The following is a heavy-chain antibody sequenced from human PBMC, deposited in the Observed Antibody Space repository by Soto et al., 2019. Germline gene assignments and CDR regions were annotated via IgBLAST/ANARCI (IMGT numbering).Heavy chain of an antibody. V-gene: IGHV3-53*01. CDR2: LYDVDGT. CDR3: ASWLERENAYDI. Sequence: GGSLRLSCAALGLTVRGKKYITWVRQAPGKGLEWVSALYDVDGTYYADSAKVRFTISRDNSNNIIYLQMNSLGPDDTAVYYCASWLERENAYDIWCLGTMVTVSS. J-gene: IGHJ3*02. D-gene: IGHD1-1*01. CDR1: GLTVRGKKY.